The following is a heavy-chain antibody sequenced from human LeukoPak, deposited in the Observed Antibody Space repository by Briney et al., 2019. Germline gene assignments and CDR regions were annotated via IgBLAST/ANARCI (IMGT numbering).Heavy chain of an antibody. CDR2: MNPNSGNT. CDR1: GYTFTSYD. V-gene: IGHV1-8*01. J-gene: IGHJ4*02. CDR3: ARGRGQWLVRGYYFDY. D-gene: IGHD6-19*01. Sequence: ASVKVSCKASGYTFTSYDINWVRQATGQGLEWMGWMNPNSGNTGYAQKFQGRVTMTRNTSITTAYMELSSLRSEDTAVYYCARGRGQWLVRGYYFDYWGQGILATVPS.